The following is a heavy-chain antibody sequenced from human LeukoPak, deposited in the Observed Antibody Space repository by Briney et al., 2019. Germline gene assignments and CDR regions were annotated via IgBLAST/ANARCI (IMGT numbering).Heavy chain of an antibody. D-gene: IGHD3-22*01. Sequence: SETLSLTCTVSGDSISSGNSHWSWIRLPPGEGLEWIGSIYYNGFTYYNPSLKSRLTMSVDTSKDEFSLKLSSVTAADTALYYCARAGHYHSNSAGYFPDYWGQGRLVTVSS. CDR2: IYYNGFT. CDR3: ARAGHYHSNSAGYFPDY. CDR1: GDSISSGNSH. J-gene: IGHJ4*02. V-gene: IGHV4-30-4*01.